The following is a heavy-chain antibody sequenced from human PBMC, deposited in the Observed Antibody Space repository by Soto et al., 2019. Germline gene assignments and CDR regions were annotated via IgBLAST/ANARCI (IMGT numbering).Heavy chain of an antibody. CDR2: IYYSGSI. CDR1: GGSISSSNW. V-gene: IGHV4-4*02. D-gene: IGHD6-19*01. CDR3: AKVGSGWTGGTDY. J-gene: IGHJ4*01. Sequence: SETLSLTCAVSGGSISSSNWWSWVRQPPGKGLEWIGEIYYSGSINYNPSLKSRVTISVDTSKNQFSLRLSSVTAADTAVYYCAKVGSGWTGGTDYWGHGTLVTVSS.